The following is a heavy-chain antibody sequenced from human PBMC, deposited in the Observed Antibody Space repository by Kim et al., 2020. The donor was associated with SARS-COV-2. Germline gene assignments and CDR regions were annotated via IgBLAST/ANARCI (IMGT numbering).Heavy chain of an antibody. CDR3: ARDRRRGAFDI. J-gene: IGHJ3*02. V-gene: IGHV3-53*01. CDR2: T. D-gene: IGHD3-10*01. Sequence: TSYADSVKGRFTISRDNSKNALYLQMNSLRAEDTAVYYCARDRRRGAFDIWGQGTMVTVSS.